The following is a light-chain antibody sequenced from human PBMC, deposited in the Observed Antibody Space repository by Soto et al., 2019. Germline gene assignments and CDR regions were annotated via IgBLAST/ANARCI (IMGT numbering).Light chain of an antibody. CDR3: ATWDDSLNARGV. CDR2: NNN. Sequence: QSVLTQPPSASGTPGQRVTISCSGSRSNIGNNAVSWYQQFPGTAPKLLIYNNNQRPSGVPARCSGSKSGTSASLAISGLQSEDEADYYCATWDDSLNARGVFGGGTKLTVL. CDR1: RSNIGNNA. J-gene: IGLJ3*02. V-gene: IGLV1-44*01.